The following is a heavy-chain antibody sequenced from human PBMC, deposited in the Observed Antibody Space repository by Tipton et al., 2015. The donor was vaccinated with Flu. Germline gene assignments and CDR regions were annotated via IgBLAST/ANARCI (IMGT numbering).Heavy chain of an antibody. J-gene: IGHJ5*02. V-gene: IGHV4-38-2*02. CDR1: GHSISSDYY. CDR2: IFHTGST. Sequence: TLSLTCTISGHSISSDYYWGWIRQSPGKGLEWIGNIFHTGSTYHNPSLKSRVTISVDTSKNQFSLKLSSVTAADTAVYYCARHSGWFDPWGQGTLVAVSS. D-gene: IGHD1-26*01. CDR3: ARHSGWFDP.